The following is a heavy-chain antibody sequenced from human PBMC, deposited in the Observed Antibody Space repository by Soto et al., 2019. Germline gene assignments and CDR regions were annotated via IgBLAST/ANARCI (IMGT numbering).Heavy chain of an antibody. D-gene: IGHD2-15*01. J-gene: IGHJ6*02. V-gene: IGHV1-69*01. Sequence: QVQLVQSGAEVKKPGSSVKVSCKAPGGTFSXXXXXXVXXXXGXXXXXXGEIIPIFGTAKYAQKFQGRVTISADESTSKGYMELSSLRSEDTSVYYCARSQGGSSSLDIYYYYYYGMDDWGQGTTVTVSS. CDR1: GGTFSXXX. CDR2: IIPIFGTA. CDR3: ARSQGGSSSLDIYYYYYYGMDD.